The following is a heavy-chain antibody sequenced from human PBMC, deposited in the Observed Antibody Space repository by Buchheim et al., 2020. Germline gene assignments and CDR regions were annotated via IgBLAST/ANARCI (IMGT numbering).Heavy chain of an antibody. CDR1: GFTFSDYE. J-gene: IGHJ4*02. CDR2: ISTVGTKI. CDR3: AGEGGKAALSLDY. V-gene: IGHV3-48*03. D-gene: IGHD6-13*01. Sequence: EVQLVESGGGLVQPGGSLRLSCEASGFTFSDYEMNWVRQAPGRGLEWVSYISTVGTKIYYADSVKGRFTISRDNAKNSLYLQMANLGAEDTAGYSCAGEGGKAALSLDYWGQGTL.